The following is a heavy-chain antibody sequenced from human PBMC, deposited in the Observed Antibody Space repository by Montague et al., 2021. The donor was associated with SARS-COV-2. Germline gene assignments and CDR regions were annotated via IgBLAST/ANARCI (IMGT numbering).Heavy chain of an antibody. CDR2: IFYSGST. V-gene: IGHV4-39*01. D-gene: IGHD3-10*01. CDR3: ASMVRAQVYYFDY. J-gene: IGHJ4*02. Sequence: ETLSLTRTVSGGSISSSCYYWGWIRQPPGKGLEWIGSIFYSGSTDYXPSLKSRVTISVDMSKNQFSLKLSSVTAADTAVYYCASMVRAQVYYFDYWGQGTLVTVSS. CDR1: GGSISSSCYY.